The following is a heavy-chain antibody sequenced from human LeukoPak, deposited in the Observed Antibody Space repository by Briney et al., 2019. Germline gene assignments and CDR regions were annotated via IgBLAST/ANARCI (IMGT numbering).Heavy chain of an antibody. CDR2: INHSGSA. D-gene: IGHD1-26*01. J-gene: IGHJ6*02. CDR3: ARDSYSGIPYYYYGMDV. Sequence: SETLSLTCAVYGGSFSGYYWSWIRQPPGKGLEWIGEINHSGSANYNPSLKSRVTISVDTSKNQFSLKLSSVTAADTAVYYCARDSYSGIPYYYYGMDVWGPGTTVTVSS. V-gene: IGHV4-34*01. CDR1: GGSFSGYY.